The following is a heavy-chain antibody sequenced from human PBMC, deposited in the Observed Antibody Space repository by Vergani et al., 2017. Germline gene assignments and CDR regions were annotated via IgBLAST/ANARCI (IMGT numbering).Heavy chain of an antibody. J-gene: IGHJ4*02. CDR2: INHSGST. CDR1: GGSFSGYY. D-gene: IGHD6-19*01. V-gene: IGHV4-34*01. Sequence: QVQLQQWGAGLLKPSETLSLTCAVYGGSFSGYYWSWIRQPPGKGLEWIGEINHSGSTNYNPSLKSRVTISVDKSKNQFSLKLSSVTAADTAVYYCARLLAVAGPNWGQGTLVTVSS. CDR3: ARLLAVAGPN.